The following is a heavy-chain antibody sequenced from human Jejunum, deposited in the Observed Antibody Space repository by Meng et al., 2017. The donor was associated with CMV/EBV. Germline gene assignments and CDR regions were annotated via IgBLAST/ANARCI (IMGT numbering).Heavy chain of an antibody. V-gene: IGHV3-20*03. CDR3: ARGGYTSSSGEYDY. CDR2: INGNGGST. D-gene: IGHD6-6*01. J-gene: IGHJ4*02. CDR1: GFTFDDYG. Sequence: GFTFDDYGMSGVSKGPGKGLEGVSGINGNGGSTDYADSVEGRFTISRDNAKNSLYLQMNSLRADDTAFYYCARGGYTSSSGEYDYWGQGTRVTVSS.